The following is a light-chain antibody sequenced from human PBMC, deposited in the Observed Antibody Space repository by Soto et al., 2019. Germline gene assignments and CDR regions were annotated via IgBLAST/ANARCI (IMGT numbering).Light chain of an antibody. CDR3: SSYISMIVRV. Sequence: QSVLTQPASVSGSPGQSITISCTGTSSDVGGYDFVSWYQHHPGKAPRLIIYQVSNRPSGVSNRFSGSKSGNTASLTISGLQPEDEADYYCSSYISMIVRVFGGETKVTVL. V-gene: IGLV2-14*01. CDR1: SSDVGGYDF. CDR2: QVS. J-gene: IGLJ3*02.